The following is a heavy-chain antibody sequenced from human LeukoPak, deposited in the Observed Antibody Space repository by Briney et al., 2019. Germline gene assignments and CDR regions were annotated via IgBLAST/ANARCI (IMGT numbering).Heavy chain of an antibody. J-gene: IGHJ4*02. CDR3: ARDAYLPPRGSSSSVDY. V-gene: IGHV4-30-4*08. D-gene: IGHD6-6*01. CDR1: GGSISSYY. CDR2: IYYSGST. Sequence: PSETLSLTCTVSGGSISSYYWSWIRQPPGKGLEWIGYIYYSGSTYYSPSLKSRVTISVDTSKNQFSLKLSSVTAADTAVYYCARDAYLPPRGSSSSVDYWGQGTLVTVSS.